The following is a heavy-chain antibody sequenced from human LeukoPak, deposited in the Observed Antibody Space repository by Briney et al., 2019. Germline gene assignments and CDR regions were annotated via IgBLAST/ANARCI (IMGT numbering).Heavy chain of an antibody. V-gene: IGHV1-69*04. D-gene: IGHD4-17*01. CDR2: IIPIFGIA. CDR1: GGTFSSYA. Sequence: SVKVSRKASGGTFSSYAISWVRQAPGQGLEWMGRIIPIFGIANYAQKFQGRVTITADKSTSTAYMELSSLRSEDTAVYYCARDFEDGDYVGPRWFDPWGQGTLVTVSS. J-gene: IGHJ5*02. CDR3: ARDFEDGDYVGPRWFDP.